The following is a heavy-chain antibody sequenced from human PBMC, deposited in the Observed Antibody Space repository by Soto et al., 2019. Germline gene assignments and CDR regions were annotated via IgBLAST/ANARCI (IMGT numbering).Heavy chain of an antibody. CDR1: GGSISSGGYY. CDR3: ARAGVGYCISTSCQASYYFDY. CDR2: IYYSGST. J-gene: IGHJ4*02. Sequence: SETLSLTCTVSGGSISSGGYYWSWIRQHPGKGLEWIGYIYYSGSTYYNPSLKSRVTISVDTSKNQFSLKLSSVTAADTAVYYCARAGVGYCISTSCQASYYFDYWGQGTLVTVSS. D-gene: IGHD2-2*01. V-gene: IGHV4-31*03.